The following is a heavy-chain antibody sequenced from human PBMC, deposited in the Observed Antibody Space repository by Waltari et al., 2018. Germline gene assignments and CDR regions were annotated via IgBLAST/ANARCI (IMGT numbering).Heavy chain of an antibody. D-gene: IGHD3-16*01. CDR1: GFTFSDYY. J-gene: IGHJ3*02. Sequence: QVPLVESGGGLVKPGGSLRLSCAASGFTFSDYYMSWIRQAPGKGLDWVADIRRSGSTINYADSVKGRCTITRENAKNSLYLQMNSLRAEDTAVYYCASGHEGGAFDIWGQGTMVTVSS. CDR3: ASGHEGGAFDI. CDR2: IRRSGSTI. V-gene: IGHV3-11*04.